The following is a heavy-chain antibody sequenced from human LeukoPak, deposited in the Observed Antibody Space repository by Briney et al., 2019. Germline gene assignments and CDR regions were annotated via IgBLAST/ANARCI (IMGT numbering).Heavy chain of an antibody. CDR3: ARNYDCSSSSCYTWYFDL. CDR2: TYSSGST. J-gene: IGHJ2*01. D-gene: IGHD2-2*02. V-gene: IGHV4-4*07. CDR1: GGSISSYY. Sequence: SETLSLTCTVSGGSISSYYWSWIRQPAGKGLEWIGRTYSSGSTNYNPSLKSRVTLSVDASKNQFSLKLTSVTAADTAVYYCARNYDCSSSSCYTWYFDLWGRGTLVTVSS.